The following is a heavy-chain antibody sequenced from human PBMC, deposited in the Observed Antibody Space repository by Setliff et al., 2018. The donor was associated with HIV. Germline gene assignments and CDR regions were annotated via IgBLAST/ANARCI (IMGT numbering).Heavy chain of an antibody. Sequence: ASVKVSCKASGFTFTSSAMQWVRQARGQRLEWIGWIVVGGGNTNYAQKFQERVTITRDMTTSTAYMELSSLRSEDTAVYYCAALDIVATRASYYFDYWGQGTLVTVSS. V-gene: IGHV1-58*02. D-gene: IGHD5-12*01. J-gene: IGHJ4*02. CDR3: AALDIVATRASYYFDY. CDR2: IVVGGGNT. CDR1: GFTFTSSA.